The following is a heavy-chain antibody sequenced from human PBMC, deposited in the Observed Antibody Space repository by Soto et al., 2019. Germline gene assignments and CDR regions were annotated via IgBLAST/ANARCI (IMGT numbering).Heavy chain of an antibody. CDR1: GFTFSSYA. D-gene: IGHD2-15*01. V-gene: IGHV3-23*01. J-gene: IGHJ4*02. CDR3: AKMGGYCSGGSCYRALFY. Sequence: EVQLLESGGGLVQPGGSLRLSCAASGFTFSSYAMSWVGQAPGKGLEWVSAISGSGGSTYYADSVKGRFTISRDNSKNTLYLQMNSLRAEDTAVYYCAKMGGYCSGGSCYRALFYWGQGTLVTVSS. CDR2: ISGSGGST.